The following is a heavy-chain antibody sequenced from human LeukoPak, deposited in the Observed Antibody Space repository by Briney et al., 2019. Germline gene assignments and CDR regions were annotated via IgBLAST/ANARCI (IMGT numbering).Heavy chain of an antibody. CDR2: ISGSGGST. V-gene: IGHV3-23*01. D-gene: IGHD3-10*01. CDR3: ARSGGYYYYYMDV. CDR1: GFTFSSYA. J-gene: IGHJ6*03. Sequence: GGSLRLSCAASGFTFSSYAMSWVRQAPGKGLEWVSAISGSGGSTYYADSVKGRFTISRDNSKNTLYLQMNSLRAEDTAVYYCARSGGYYYYYMDVWGKGTTVTVSS.